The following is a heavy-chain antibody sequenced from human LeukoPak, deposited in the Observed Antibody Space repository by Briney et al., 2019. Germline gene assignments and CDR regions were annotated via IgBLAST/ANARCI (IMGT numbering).Heavy chain of an antibody. CDR1: GFTFSSYS. CDR2: ISSSSSYI. Sequence: GSLRLSSAASGFTFSSYSMNWVRQAPGKGVEGVSSISSSSSYIYYADSVKGRFTISRDNAKNSLYLQMNSLRAEDTAVYYCARKEVGATYIDYWGQGTLVTVSS. V-gene: IGHV3-21*01. D-gene: IGHD1-26*01. J-gene: IGHJ4*02. CDR3: ARKEVGATYIDY.